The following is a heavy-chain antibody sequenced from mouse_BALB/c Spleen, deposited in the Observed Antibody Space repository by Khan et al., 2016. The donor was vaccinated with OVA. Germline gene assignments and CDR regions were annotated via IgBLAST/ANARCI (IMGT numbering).Heavy chain of an antibody. D-gene: IGHD2-2*01. V-gene: IGHV5-17*02. J-gene: IGHJ2*01. Sequence: EVELVESGGGLVQPGGSRKLSCAASGFTFSSFGMHWVRQAPEKGLEWVAYISSGSSTIYSADTVKGRFTISRDTPKNTLFLQMTSLRSEDTAMYYCARDGYADFDYWGQGTTLTVSS. CDR1: GFTFSSFG. CDR3: ARDGYADFDY. CDR2: ISSGSSTI.